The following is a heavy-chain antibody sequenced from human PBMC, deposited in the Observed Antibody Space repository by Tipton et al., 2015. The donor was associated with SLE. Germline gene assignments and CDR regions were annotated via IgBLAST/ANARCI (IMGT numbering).Heavy chain of an antibody. CDR3: ARSTDTLDI. Sequence: TLSLTCTVSGGSITISTYFWGWFRQPPGKELEWIGTIYHSGSSWYNPSLKGRLTISLDTSKSNFSLKLSSVTAADTAIYYCARSTDTLDIWGQGTLVTVS. J-gene: IGHJ3*02. V-gene: IGHV4-39*07. CDR2: IYHSGSS. CDR1: GGSITISTYF.